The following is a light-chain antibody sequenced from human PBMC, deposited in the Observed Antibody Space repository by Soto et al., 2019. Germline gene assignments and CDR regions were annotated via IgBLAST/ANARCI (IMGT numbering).Light chain of an antibody. V-gene: IGKV1-5*03. Sequence: DIQMTQSPSTLSASVGDRVTITCRASQSISSWLAWYQQKPGKAPKLLIYKASSLESGVPSRFSGSGPATEFTLTISSLQPDDFATYYCQQYNSYSRTFGQGTKLQIK. CDR1: QSISSW. J-gene: IGKJ2*01. CDR3: QQYNSYSRT. CDR2: KAS.